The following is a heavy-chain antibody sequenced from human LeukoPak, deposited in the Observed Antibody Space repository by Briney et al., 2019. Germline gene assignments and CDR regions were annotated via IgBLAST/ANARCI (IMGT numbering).Heavy chain of an antibody. D-gene: IGHD6-6*01. CDR3: ARIGYSSSSFDY. J-gene: IGHJ4*02. CDR1: GFTFSNYW. Sequence: GSLRLSCAVSGFTFSNYWMSWVRQAPGKGLEWVANIKQDGSDKDYVESLKGRFAISRDNAEKSVYLQMNSLRVEDTAVYYCARIGYSSSSFDYWGQGTLVTVSS. V-gene: IGHV3-7*01. CDR2: IKQDGSDK.